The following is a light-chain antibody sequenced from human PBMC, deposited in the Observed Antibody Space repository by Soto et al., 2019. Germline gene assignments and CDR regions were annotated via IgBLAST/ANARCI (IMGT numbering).Light chain of an antibody. CDR2: SDN. CDR1: SSNIGSNT. V-gene: IGLV1-44*01. CDR3: AAWDDSLNGSNWV. J-gene: IGLJ3*02. Sequence: QSALTQPPSASGTPGQRVTISCSGSSSNIGSNTVNWYQQLPGTAPKLLIYSDNQRPSGVPDRFSGSKSGTSASLAISGLQSEDEADYYCAAWDDSLNGSNWVFGGGTKVTVL.